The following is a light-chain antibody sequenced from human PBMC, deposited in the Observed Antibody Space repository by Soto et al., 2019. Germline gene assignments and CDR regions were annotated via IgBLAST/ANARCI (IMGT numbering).Light chain of an antibody. CDR1: QSISSW. CDR3: QQYNSYWT. CDR2: KAS. Sequence: DIQMTQSPSTLSASVGYRFTITCRASQSISSWLAWYQQKPGKAPKLLIYKASSLESGVPPRFSGSGSGTEFTLTISSLQPDDFATYYCQQYNSYWTFGQGTTGDI. J-gene: IGKJ1*01. V-gene: IGKV1-5*03.